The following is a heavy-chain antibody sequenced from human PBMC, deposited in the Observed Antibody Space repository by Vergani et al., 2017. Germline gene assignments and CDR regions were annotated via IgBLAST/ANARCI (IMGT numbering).Heavy chain of an antibody. CDR3: ARDRVEAAMGYYYYGMDV. V-gene: IGHV1-2*02. Sequence: QVQLVQSGAEVKKPGASVKVSCKASGYTFTGYYMHWVRQAPGQGLEWMGWINPNSGGTNYAQKFQGRVTMTRDTSSSTAYMELSRLRSDDTAVYYCARDRVEAAMGYYYYGMDVWGQGTTVTVSS. CDR2: INPNSGGT. J-gene: IGHJ6*02. CDR1: GYTFTGYY. D-gene: IGHD2-15*01.